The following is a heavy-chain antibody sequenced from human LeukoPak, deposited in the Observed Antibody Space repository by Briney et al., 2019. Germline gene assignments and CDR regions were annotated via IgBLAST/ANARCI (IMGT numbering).Heavy chain of an antibody. J-gene: IGHJ5*02. Sequence: GGSLRLSCAASGFTFSSYEMNWVRQAPGKGLEWVSYISSSSSYIYYADSVKGRFTISRDNAKNPLYLQMNSLRADDTAVYYCARVTRSPFGWFDPWGQGTLVTVSS. CDR3: ARVTRSPFGWFDP. D-gene: IGHD4-17*01. CDR2: ISSSSSYI. CDR1: GFTFSSYE. V-gene: IGHV3-21*05.